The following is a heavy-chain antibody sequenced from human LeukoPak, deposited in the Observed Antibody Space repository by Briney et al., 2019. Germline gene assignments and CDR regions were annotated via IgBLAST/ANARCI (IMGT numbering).Heavy chain of an antibody. CDR2: ISSSGDTI. CDR1: GFTFSDFQ. J-gene: IGHJ4*02. D-gene: IGHD2-15*01. CDR3: AKDKGRCSGGSCYVFDY. V-gene: IGHV3-11*01. Sequence: GGSLRLSCAASGFTFSDFQMSWIRQAPGKGLECISYISSSGDTIYYADSVKGRFTISRDNAKNSLYLQMNSLRAEDTALYYCAKDKGRCSGGSCYVFDYWGQGTLVTVSS.